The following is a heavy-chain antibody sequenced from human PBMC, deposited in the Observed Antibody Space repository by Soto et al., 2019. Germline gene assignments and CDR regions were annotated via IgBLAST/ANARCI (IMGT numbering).Heavy chain of an antibody. D-gene: IGHD3-10*01. Sequence: QEQLVQSGAEVKKPGSSVKISCKPSGGGFSTYGLNWVRQAPGQGLEWMGGIIPLFGTPNYAQKCQGRVTTTAESTTTAGLELRNLRSEDTAVYYCAGDGLGGGSGSYRNWFDPWGQGTLVSVSS. CDR1: GGGFSTYG. CDR3: AGDGLGGGSGSYRNWFDP. V-gene: IGHV1-69*01. J-gene: IGHJ5*02. CDR2: IIPLFGTP.